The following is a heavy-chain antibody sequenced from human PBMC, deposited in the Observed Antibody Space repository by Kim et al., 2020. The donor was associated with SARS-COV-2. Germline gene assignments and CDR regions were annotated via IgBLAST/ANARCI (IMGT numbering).Heavy chain of an antibody. CDR2: TYYRSKWYN. CDR1: GDSVSSNCAA. CDR3: ARDFIAARGLKCYYYGMDV. Sequence: SQTLSLTCAISGDSVSSNCAAWNWIRQSPSRGLEWLGRTYYRSKWYNDYAVSVKSRITINPDTSKNQFSLQLNSVTPEDTAVYYCARDFIAARGLKCYYYGMDVWGQGTTVTVSS. D-gene: IGHD6-6*01. J-gene: IGHJ6*02. V-gene: IGHV6-1*01.